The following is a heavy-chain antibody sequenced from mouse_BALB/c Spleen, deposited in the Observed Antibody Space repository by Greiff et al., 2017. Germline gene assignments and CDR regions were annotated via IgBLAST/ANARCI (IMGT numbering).Heavy chain of an antibody. J-gene: IGHJ3*01. D-gene: IGHD2-4*01. CDR3: ANVYYDYDESPWFAY. CDR2: ISSGSSTI. V-gene: IGHV5-17*02. Sequence: EVHLVESGGGLVQPGGSRKLSCAASGFTFSSFGMHWVRQAPEKGLEWVAYISSGSSTIYYADTVKGRFTISRDNPKNTLFLQMTSLRPEDTAMYYCANVYYDYDESPWFAYWGQGTLVTVSA. CDR1: GFTFSSFG.